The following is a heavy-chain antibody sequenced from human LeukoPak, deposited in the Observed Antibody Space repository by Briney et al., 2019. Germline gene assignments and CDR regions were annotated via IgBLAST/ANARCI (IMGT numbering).Heavy chain of an antibody. V-gene: IGHV1-69*06. D-gene: IGHD3-10*01. CDR1: GGTFSSYA. CDR2: IIPIFGTA. CDR3: AIGADGSGEIDY. J-gene: IGHJ4*02. Sequence: GASVTVSCTASGGTFSSYAISWVRQAPGQGLEWVGGIIPIFGTANYAQKFQGRVTITADKSTSTAYMELSSLRSEDMAVYYCAIGADGSGEIDYWGQGTLVTVSS.